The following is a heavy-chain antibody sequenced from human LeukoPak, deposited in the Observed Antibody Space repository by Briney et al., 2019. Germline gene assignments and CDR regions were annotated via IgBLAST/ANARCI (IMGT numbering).Heavy chain of an antibody. CDR2: FDPEDGET. D-gene: IGHD3-3*01. V-gene: IGHV1-24*01. J-gene: IGHJ6*02. CDR1: VYTLTELS. CDR3: ATDGVYGMDV. Sequence: ASVKGSCKVSVYTLTELSMHWVGQAPGKGLEWMGGFDPEDGETIYAQKFQGRVTMTEDTSTDTAYMELSSLRSEDTAVYYCATDGVYGMDVWGQGTTVTVSS.